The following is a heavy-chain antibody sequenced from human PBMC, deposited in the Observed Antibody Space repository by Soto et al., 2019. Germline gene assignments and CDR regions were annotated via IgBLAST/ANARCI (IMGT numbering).Heavy chain of an antibody. CDR2: IYYSGST. J-gene: IGHJ5*02. D-gene: IGHD3-10*01. CDR3: ARQGAVLLWFGELSNWFDP. Sequence: SETLSLTCTVSGGSVSSGSYYWSWIRQPPGKGLEWIGYIYYSGSTNYNPSLKSRVTISVDTSKNQFSLKLSSVTAADTAVYYCARQGAVLLWFGELSNWFDPWGQGTLVTVSS. CDR1: GGSVSSGSYY. V-gene: IGHV4-61*01.